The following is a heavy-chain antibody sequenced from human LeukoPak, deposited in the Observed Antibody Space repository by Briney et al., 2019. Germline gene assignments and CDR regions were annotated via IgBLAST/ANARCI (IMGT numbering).Heavy chain of an antibody. Sequence: ASVKVSCKVSGYTLTELSMHWVRQAPGKGLEWMGGFDPEDGETIYAQKFQGRVTMTEDTSTDTAYMELSSLRSEDTAVYYCARGGDSGSYYNWFDPWGQGTLVTVSS. CDR1: GYTLTELS. CDR3: ARGGDSGSYYNWFDP. D-gene: IGHD1-26*01. V-gene: IGHV1-24*01. J-gene: IGHJ5*02. CDR2: FDPEDGET.